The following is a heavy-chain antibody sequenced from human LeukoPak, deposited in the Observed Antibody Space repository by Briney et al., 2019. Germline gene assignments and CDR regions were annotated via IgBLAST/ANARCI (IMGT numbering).Heavy chain of an antibody. CDR2: ISSSSTTI. D-gene: IGHD1-26*01. J-gene: IGHJ6*03. CDR1: GFTFSSYS. V-gene: IGHV3-48*01. Sequence: PGGSLRLSCAASGFTFSSYSMNWVRQAPGKGLEWVSYISSSSTTICYADSVKGRFTISRDNAKNSLYLQMNSLRAEDTAVYYCARGPEKVGATGYYYYYYMDVWGKGTTVTVSS. CDR3: ARGPEKVGATGYYYYYYMDV.